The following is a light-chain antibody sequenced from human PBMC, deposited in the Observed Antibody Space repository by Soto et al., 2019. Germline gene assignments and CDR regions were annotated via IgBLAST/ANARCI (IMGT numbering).Light chain of an antibody. J-gene: IGLJ3*02. CDR3: QSYDSSLSGWV. V-gene: IGLV1-40*01. Sequence: QSVLTQPPSVSGAPGQRVTISCTGSTCNIGAGYDVHWYQQLPGTAPKLLIYVNINRPSGVPDRFSGSKSGTSASLAITGLQAEDEADYYCQSYDSSLSGWVFGGGTKLTVL. CDR2: VNI. CDR1: TCNIGAGYD.